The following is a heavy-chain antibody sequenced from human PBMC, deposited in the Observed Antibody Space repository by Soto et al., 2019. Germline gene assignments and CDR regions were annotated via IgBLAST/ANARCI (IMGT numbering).Heavy chain of an antibody. D-gene: IGHD6-25*01. CDR2: IYYSGST. CDR3: ARYEAALGYFDY. Sequence: SETLSLTCTVSGGSISSYYWSWIRQPPGKGLEWIGYIYYSGSTNYNPSLKSRVTISVDTSKNQFSLKLSSVTAADTAVYYCARYEAALGYFDYWGQGSLVTVSS. J-gene: IGHJ4*02. V-gene: IGHV4-59*01. CDR1: GGSISSYY.